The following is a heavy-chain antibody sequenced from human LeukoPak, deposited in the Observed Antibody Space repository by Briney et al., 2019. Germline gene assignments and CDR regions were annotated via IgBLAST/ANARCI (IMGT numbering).Heavy chain of an antibody. CDR1: GGTFSSYG. D-gene: IGHD6-19*01. CDR3: ARDRDGSGWYYFDS. V-gene: IGHV1-69*13. Sequence: ASVKVSCRASGGTFSSYGISWVRQAPGQGLEWMGGIIPIFGTANYAQKFQGRVTITADESTSTAYMELSSLRSEDTAVYYCARDRDGSGWYYFDSWGQGTLVTVSS. CDR2: IIPIFGTA. J-gene: IGHJ4*02.